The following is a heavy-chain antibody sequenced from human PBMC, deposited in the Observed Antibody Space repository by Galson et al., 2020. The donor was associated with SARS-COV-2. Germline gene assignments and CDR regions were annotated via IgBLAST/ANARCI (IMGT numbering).Heavy chain of an antibody. CDR3: ARLGYCSSTSCSEAGVADV. CDR2: SDPSDSYT. V-gene: IGHV5-10-1*01. Sequence: HGESLKISCKGSGYSFTSYWISWVRQMPGKGLEWMGRSDPSDSYTNYSPSFQGHVTISADKSISTAYLQWSSLKASDTAMYYCARLGYCSSTSCSEAGVADVWGKGTTVTVSS. D-gene: IGHD2-2*01. J-gene: IGHJ6*04. CDR1: GYSFTSYW.